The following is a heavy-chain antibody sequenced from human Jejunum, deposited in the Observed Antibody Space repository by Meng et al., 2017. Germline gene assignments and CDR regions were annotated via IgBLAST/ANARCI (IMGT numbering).Heavy chain of an antibody. Sequence: GESLKISCAASGFTFSGSWMSWVRQAPGKGLEWVANIRLDGSGTDCVDSVKGRFTISRDNAKNSLYLQMDSLRGDDTAVYYCARVGNRGNFDFWGQGTLVTVSS. CDR2: IRLDGSGT. CDR1: GFTFSGSW. CDR3: ARVGNRGNFDF. J-gene: IGHJ4*02. V-gene: IGHV3-7*01. D-gene: IGHD7-27*01.